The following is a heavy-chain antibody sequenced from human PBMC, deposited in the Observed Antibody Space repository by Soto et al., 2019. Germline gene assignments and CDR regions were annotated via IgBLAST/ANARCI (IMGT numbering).Heavy chain of an antibody. J-gene: IGHJ3*02. Sequence: EVQLLESGGGLVQPGGSLRLSCAAPGITFGSYAMSWVGRAPGRGREWVSAFVGGGVTTTYAASVKGRFTISRDNSKNTLYLQMNSLRAEDTAVYYCAKERGAAGGAFDIWGQGTMVTVSS. D-gene: IGHD1-26*01. V-gene: IGHV3-23*01. CDR1: GITFGSYA. CDR2: FVGGGVTT. CDR3: AKERGAAGGAFDI.